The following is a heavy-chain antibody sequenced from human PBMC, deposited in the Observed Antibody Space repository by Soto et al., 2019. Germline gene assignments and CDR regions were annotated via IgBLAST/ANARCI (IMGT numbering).Heavy chain of an antibody. J-gene: IGHJ5*02. D-gene: IGHD3-3*01. Sequence: GASVEVSCKAPGETFTSYYLDCVRQAPGQGLEWMGVINPHGGSTKYAQKFQGRITMTRDTSRSTVYMELSSLRSDDTAIYYCARSSGGNFGIIIEGSNWFDPWGQGTLVTSPQ. V-gene: IGHV1-46*01. CDR2: INPHGGST. CDR1: GETFTSYY. CDR3: ARSSGGNFGIIIEGSNWFDP.